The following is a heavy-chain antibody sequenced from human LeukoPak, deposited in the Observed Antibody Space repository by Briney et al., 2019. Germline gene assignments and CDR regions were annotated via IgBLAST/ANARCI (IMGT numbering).Heavy chain of an antibody. V-gene: IGHV3-23*01. J-gene: IGHJ4*02. D-gene: IGHD1-26*01. CDR2: ISSSGGNT. CDR3: AKDPGDGRGFDY. CDR1: GFTFSTYG. Sequence: GGSLRLSCAASGFTFSTYGMSWVRQAPGKGLEWVSAISSSGGNTYYADSVKGRFTISRDNSKNTLYLQMNSLRAEDTAVYYCAKDPGDGRGFDYWGQGTLVTVSS.